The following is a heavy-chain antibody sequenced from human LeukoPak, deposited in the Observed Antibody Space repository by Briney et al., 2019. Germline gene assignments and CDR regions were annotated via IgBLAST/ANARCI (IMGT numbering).Heavy chain of an antibody. Sequence: GRSLRLSCAASGFTFSSYAMHWVRQAPGKGLEWVAVISYDGSNKYYADSVKGRFTISRDNSKNTLYLQMNSLRAEDTAVYYCARGRLWYSSGWPIFDYWGQGTLVTVS. D-gene: IGHD6-19*01. CDR3: ARGRLWYSSGWPIFDY. CDR2: ISYDGSNK. J-gene: IGHJ4*02. V-gene: IGHV3-30*04. CDR1: GFTFSSYA.